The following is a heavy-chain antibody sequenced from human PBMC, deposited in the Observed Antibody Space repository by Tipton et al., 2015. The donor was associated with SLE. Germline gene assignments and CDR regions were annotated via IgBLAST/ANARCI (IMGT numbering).Heavy chain of an antibody. CDR2: IRGSGGST. V-gene: IGHV3-23*01. CDR3: AKDTGIQIWLHAFDI. D-gene: IGHD5-18*01. CDR1: GFTFSSYA. Sequence: GSLRLSCAASGFTFSSYAMTWVRQAPGKGLEWVSGIRGSGGSTYYADSVKGRFTISRDNSKNTLYLQMNSLRAEDTAAYYCAKDTGIQIWLHAFDIWGQGTMVTVSS. J-gene: IGHJ3*02.